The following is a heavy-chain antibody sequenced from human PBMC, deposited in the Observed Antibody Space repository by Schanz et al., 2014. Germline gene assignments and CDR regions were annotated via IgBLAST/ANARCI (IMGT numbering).Heavy chain of an antibody. V-gene: IGHV3-74*02. CDR3: AKSDAFDI. J-gene: IGHJ3*02. Sequence: EVQLAESGGGLVQPGGSLRLSCAASGFTFSSHWMHWVRQAPGKGLVWVSRINGDGSRPAYADSVKGRFTISRDNAKNTLYLQMNSLRAEDTAVYYCAKSDAFDIWGQGTLVTVSS. CDR2: INGDGSRP. CDR1: GFTFSSHW.